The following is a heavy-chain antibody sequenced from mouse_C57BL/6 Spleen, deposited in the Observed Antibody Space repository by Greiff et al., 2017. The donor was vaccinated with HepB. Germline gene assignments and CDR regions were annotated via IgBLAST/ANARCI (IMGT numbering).Heavy chain of an antibody. V-gene: IGHV6-3*01. Sequence: EVMLVESGGGLVQPGGSMKLSCVASGFTFSNYWMNWVRQSPEKGLEWVAQIRLKSDNYATHYAESVKGRFTISRDDSKSSVSLQMNNLRAEDTGIYYCTGLIYYDYDYYFDYWGQGTTLTVSS. CDR1: GFTFSNYW. CDR2: IRLKSDNYAT. J-gene: IGHJ2*01. D-gene: IGHD2-4*01. CDR3: TGLIYYDYDYYFDY.